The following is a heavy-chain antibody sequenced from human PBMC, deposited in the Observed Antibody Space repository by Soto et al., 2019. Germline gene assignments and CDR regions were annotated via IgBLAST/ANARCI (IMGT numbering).Heavy chain of an antibody. CDR3: ARVPPEGGSFDY. CDR2: ISAYNGNT. CDR1: GYTFTSYG. V-gene: IGHV1-18*04. J-gene: IGHJ4*02. Sequence: ASVKVSCKGSGYTFTSYGISWVRQAPGQGLEWMGWISAYNGNTNYAQKLQGRDTMTTDTSTRTDYMELRSMRSDDTAVYYCARVPPEGGSFDYWGQGTLVTVSS.